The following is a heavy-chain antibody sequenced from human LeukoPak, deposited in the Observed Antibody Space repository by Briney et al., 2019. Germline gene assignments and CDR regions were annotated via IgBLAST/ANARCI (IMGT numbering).Heavy chain of an antibody. J-gene: IGHJ4*02. CDR2: INHSGST. V-gene: IGHV4-34*01. CDR1: GGSFSGYY. CDR3: ATGRTGTLYYFDY. D-gene: IGHD1-7*01. Sequence: PSATLSLTCAVYGGSFSGYYWSWIRQHPGKGLEWIVEINHSGSTNYNPSLKSRVTISVDTSKNQFSLKLSSVTAADTAVYYCATGRTGTLYYFDYWGQGTLVTVSS.